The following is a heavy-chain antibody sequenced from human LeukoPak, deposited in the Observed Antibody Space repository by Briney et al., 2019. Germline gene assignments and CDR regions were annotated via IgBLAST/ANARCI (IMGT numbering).Heavy chain of an antibody. J-gene: IGHJ5*02. Sequence: GGSLRLSCAASGFTFSSYVMSWVRQAPGKGLEWVSAISGSGGSTYYADSVKGRFTISRDNSKNTLYLQMNSLRAEDTAVYYCAKDRRVRGVIDNNWFDPWGQGTLVTVSS. CDR2: ISGSGGST. CDR1: GFTFSSYV. D-gene: IGHD3-10*01. V-gene: IGHV3-23*01. CDR3: AKDRRVRGVIDNNWFDP.